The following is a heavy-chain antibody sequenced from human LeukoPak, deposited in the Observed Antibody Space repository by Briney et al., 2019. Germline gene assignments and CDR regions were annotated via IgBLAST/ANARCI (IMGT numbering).Heavy chain of an antibody. V-gene: IGHV3-23*01. CDR3: AKALDYYDSSGYYVYWGSPDY. D-gene: IGHD3-22*01. CDR1: RFTFSSYG. CDR2: ISGSGGST. J-gene: IGHJ4*02. Sequence: GGSLRLSCAASRFTFSSYGMSWVRQAPGKGLEWVSGISGSGGSTYYADSVKGRFTISRDNSKNTLYLQMNSLRAEDTAVYYCAKALDYYDSSGYYVYWGSPDYWGQGTLVTVSS.